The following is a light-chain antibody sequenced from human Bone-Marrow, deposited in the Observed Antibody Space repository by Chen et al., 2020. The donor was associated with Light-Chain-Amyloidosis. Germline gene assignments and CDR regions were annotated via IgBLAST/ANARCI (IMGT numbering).Light chain of an antibody. CDR1: SSDVGSDNL. V-gene: IGLV2-23*02. CDR3: CSYAGSSTSV. CDR2: EVS. J-gene: IGLJ2*01. Sequence: QSALTQPASVSWSPGQSITISCTGNSSDVGSDNLVSWYQQHPGKAHTLMIYEVSKRPSGVSNRFSGSKSGNTASRTISGLQAEDEADYYCCSYAGSSTSVFGGGTKLTVL.